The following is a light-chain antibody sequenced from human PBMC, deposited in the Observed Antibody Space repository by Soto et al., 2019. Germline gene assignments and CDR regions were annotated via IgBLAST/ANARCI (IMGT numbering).Light chain of an antibody. CDR3: QPYYSYPPWT. CDR2: AAS. V-gene: IGKV1-8*01. CDR1: QGISSY. Sequence: AIRMTQSPSSLSASTGDRVTITCRASQGISSYLAWYQQKPGKAPKLLIYAASTLQSGVPSRFSGSGSRTDFTLTNSCLQSEDFATYYCQPYYSYPPWTFGQGTKVDIK. J-gene: IGKJ1*01.